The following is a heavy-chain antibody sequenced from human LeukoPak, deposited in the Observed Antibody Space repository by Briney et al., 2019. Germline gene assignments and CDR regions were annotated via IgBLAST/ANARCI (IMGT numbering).Heavy chain of an antibody. CDR3: ARDVRNGAGSGSYYY. CDR2: IYYSGST. J-gene: IGHJ4*02. CDR1: GGSISSSSYY. Sequence: PSETLSLTCTVSGGSISSSSYYWGWIRQPPGKGLEWIGSIYYSGSTYYNPSLKSRVTISVDTSKNQFSLKLSSVTAADTAVYYCARDVRNGAGSGSYYYWGQGTLVTVSS. D-gene: IGHD1-26*01. V-gene: IGHV4-39*07.